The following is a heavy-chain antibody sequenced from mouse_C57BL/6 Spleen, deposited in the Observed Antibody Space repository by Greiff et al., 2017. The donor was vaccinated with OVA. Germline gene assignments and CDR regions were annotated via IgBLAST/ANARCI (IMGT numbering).Heavy chain of an antibody. V-gene: IGHV1-26*01. D-gene: IGHD2-4*01. Sequence: EVQRVESGPELVKPGASVKISCKASGYTFTDYYMNWVKQSHGKSLEWIGDINPNNGGTSYNQKFKGKATLTVDKSSSTAYMELRSLTSEDSAVYYCARSYYDYDVRYFDVWGTGTTVTVSS. CDR1: GYTFTDYY. CDR2: INPNNGGT. CDR3: ARSYYDYDVRYFDV. J-gene: IGHJ1*03.